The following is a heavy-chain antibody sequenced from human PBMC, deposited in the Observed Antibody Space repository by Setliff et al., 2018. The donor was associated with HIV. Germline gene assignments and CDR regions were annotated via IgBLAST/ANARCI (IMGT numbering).Heavy chain of an antibody. J-gene: IGHJ4*02. CDR2: IGTGGDT. CDR3: ATLSSNWHLDY. V-gene: IGHV3-13*01. D-gene: IGHD6-13*01. Sequence: GGSLRLSCATSGFAFSDYDFHWVRQVTGEGLEWVSAIGTGGDTYYADSVKGRFTISRDNSKNTVYLQMNSLRAEDTAVYYCATLSSNWHLDYWGQGTLVTAPQ. CDR1: GFAFSDYD.